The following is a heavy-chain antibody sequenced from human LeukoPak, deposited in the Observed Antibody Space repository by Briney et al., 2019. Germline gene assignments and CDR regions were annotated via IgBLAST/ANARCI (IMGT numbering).Heavy chain of an antibody. CDR1: GLSFSSYT. CDR2: ISSKSRTV. Sequence: GGSLSLSCAASGLSFSSYTMMWVRQAPGKGLELISYISSKSRTVYYADSVKGRFTISRDNAKNSLFLQMNSLRVEDTAVYYCASGYCSTASCFYWGQGTLVTVSP. CDR3: ASGYCSTASCFY. D-gene: IGHD2-2*01. V-gene: IGHV3-48*01. J-gene: IGHJ4*02.